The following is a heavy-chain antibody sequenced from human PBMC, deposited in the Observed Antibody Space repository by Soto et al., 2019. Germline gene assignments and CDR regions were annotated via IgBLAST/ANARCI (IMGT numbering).Heavy chain of an antibody. CDR1: GGSISSYY. CDR3: ARGSYSGDYYYYYMDV. J-gene: IGHJ6*03. CDR2: IYYSGST. D-gene: IGHD4-4*01. Sequence: ETLSLTCTVSGGSISSYYWSWIRQPPGKGLEWIGYIYYSGSTNYNPSLKSRVTISVDTSKNQFSLKLSSVTAADTAVYYCARGSYSGDYYYYYMDVWGKGTTVTVSS. V-gene: IGHV4-59*01.